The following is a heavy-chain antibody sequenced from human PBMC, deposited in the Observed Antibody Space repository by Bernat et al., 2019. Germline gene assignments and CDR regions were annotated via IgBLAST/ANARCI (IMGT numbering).Heavy chain of an antibody. Sequence: QLQLQESGPGLVKPSETLSLTCTVSGGSISSSSYYWGWIRQPPGKGLEWIRSIYYSGSTYYNPSLKSRVTISVDTSKNQFSLKLSSVTAADTAVYYCARIRYFDWSSPSADAFDIWGQGTMVTVSS. D-gene: IGHD3-9*01. CDR2: IYYSGST. CDR1: GGSISSSSYY. V-gene: IGHV4-39*01. J-gene: IGHJ3*02. CDR3: ARIRYFDWSSPSADAFDI.